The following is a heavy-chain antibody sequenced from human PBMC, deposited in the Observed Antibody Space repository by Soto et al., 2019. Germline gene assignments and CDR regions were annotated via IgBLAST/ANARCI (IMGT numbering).Heavy chain of an antibody. V-gene: IGHV4-59*01. Sequence: QVHLQASGPGLVKPSETLSLTCTVSGGSLSSYSWSWIRQSPGGGLEWIGNVDYSGTSNHNPSLKSRVTMSARTSRNQYSSKLTSVTAADTAVYVCARDGGGEGWALDLWGRGTLITVSS. CDR2: VDYSGTS. J-gene: IGHJ2*01. CDR3: ARDGGGEGWALDL. D-gene: IGHD3-16*01. CDR1: GGSLSSYS.